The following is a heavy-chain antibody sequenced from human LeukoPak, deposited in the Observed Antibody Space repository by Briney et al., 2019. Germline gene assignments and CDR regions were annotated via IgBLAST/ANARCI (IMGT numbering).Heavy chain of an antibody. CDR3: AKPDTMITLAPYSFQH. CDR1: GFTFSSYA. V-gene: IGHV3-23*01. D-gene: IGHD3-16*01. Sequence: PGGSLRLSCAASGFTFSSYAMSWVRQAPGKGLEWVSAISGSGGSTYYADSVKGRFTISRDNSKNTLYLQMNSLRAEDTAVYYCAKPDTMITLAPYSFQHWGQGTLVTVSS. J-gene: IGHJ1*01. CDR2: ISGSGGST.